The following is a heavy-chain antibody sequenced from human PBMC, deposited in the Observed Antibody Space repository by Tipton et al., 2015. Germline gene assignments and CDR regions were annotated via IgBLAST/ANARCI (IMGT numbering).Heavy chain of an antibody. D-gene: IGHD2-2*01. CDR3: AREPTSGNYFDD. CDR2: VFYTGDT. V-gene: IGHV4-59*01. CDR1: DYSSRDYY. Sequence: TLSLTCTVSDYSSRDYYWSWIRQPPGQELEWIGYVFYTGDTYYNPSLKSRVTISIDTWEKQLSLRLTSVTAADTAVYYCAREPTSGNYFDDWGQGTLVTVSS. J-gene: IGHJ4*02.